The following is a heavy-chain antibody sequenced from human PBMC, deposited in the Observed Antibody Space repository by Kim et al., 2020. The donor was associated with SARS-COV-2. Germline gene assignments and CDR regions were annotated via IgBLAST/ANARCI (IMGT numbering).Heavy chain of an antibody. CDR2: INHSGST. Sequence: SETLSLTCAVYGGSFSGYYWSWIRQPPGKGLEWIGEINHSGSTNYNPSLKSRVTISVDTSKNQFSLKLSSVTAADTAVYYCARGAWFDPWGQGTLVTVSS. J-gene: IGHJ5*02. CDR1: GGSFSGYY. CDR3: ARGAWFDP. V-gene: IGHV4-34*01.